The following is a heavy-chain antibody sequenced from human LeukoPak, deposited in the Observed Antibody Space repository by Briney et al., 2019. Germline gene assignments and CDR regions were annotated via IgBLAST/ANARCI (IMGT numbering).Heavy chain of an antibody. Sequence: PGGSLRLSCSASGFTFSSSSMNWVRQAPGKGLEWGSSISSSGRYIYNADSMKGRFTISRDNARNSLYLQMNSLRAEDTAVYYCARSHSGYDSSDAFNIWGQGTMVTVSS. CDR3: ARSHSGYDSSDAFNI. V-gene: IGHV3-21*01. D-gene: IGHD5-12*01. J-gene: IGHJ3*02. CDR1: GFTFSSSS. CDR2: ISSSGRYI.